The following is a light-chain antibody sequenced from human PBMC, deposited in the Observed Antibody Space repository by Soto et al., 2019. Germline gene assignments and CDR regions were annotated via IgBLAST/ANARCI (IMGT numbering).Light chain of an antibody. CDR1: QSVYSN. Sequence: EIVLTQSPGTLSLSPGERATLSCRASQSVYSNLAWYQQKPGQAPRLLIYGTSTRATGIPARFSGSGSGTEFTLSISSLQSEDFELYYCQQYNNWPPTFGQGTKVDNK. V-gene: IGKV3-15*01. CDR3: QQYNNWPPT. J-gene: IGKJ1*01. CDR2: GTS.